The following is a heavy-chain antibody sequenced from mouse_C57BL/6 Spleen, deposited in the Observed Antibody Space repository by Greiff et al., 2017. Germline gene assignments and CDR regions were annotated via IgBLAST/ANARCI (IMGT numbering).Heavy chain of an antibody. CDR2: IDPSDSET. Sequence: QVQLKQPGAELVRPGSSVKLSCKASGYTFTSYWMHWVKQRPIQGLEWIGNIDPSDSETHYNQKFKDKATLTVDKSSSTAYMQLSSLTSEDSAVYYCARLDAQATLAYWGQGTLVTVSA. CDR3: ARLDAQATLAY. CDR1: GYTFTSYW. V-gene: IGHV1-52*01. D-gene: IGHD3-2*02. J-gene: IGHJ3*01.